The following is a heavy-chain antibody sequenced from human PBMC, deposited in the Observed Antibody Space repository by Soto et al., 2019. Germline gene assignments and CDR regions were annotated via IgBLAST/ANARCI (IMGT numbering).Heavy chain of an antibody. Sequence: ADPLSLTGTVSGRSISSSSYYWGWIRQPPGKGLEWIGSIYYSGSTYYNPSLKSRVTISVDTSKNQFSLKLSSVTAADTAVYYCARGGLLWFVDKYTATTEIDPWGQGNVLTVSA. CDR2: IYYSGST. CDR1: GRSISSSSYY. D-gene: IGHD3-10*01. CDR3: ARGGLLWFVDKYTATTEIDP. V-gene: IGHV4-39*07. J-gene: IGHJ5*02.